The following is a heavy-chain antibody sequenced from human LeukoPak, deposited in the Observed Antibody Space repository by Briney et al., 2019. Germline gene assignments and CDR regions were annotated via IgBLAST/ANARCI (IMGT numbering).Heavy chain of an antibody. V-gene: IGHV4-4*07. Sequence: NPSETLSLTCTVSGGSISSYYWSWLRQPAGKGLEWIGRIYTSGSTNYNPSLKSRVTMSVDTSKKQFSLKLSSVTAADTAVYYCARWIYYDILTGHRGAFDIWGQGTMVTVSS. CDR1: GGSISSYY. D-gene: IGHD3-9*01. J-gene: IGHJ3*02. CDR2: IYTSGST. CDR3: ARWIYYDILTGHRGAFDI.